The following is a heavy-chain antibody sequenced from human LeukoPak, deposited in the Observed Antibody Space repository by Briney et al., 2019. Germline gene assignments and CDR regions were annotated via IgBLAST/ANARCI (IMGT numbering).Heavy chain of an antibody. CDR1: GFTFSDYY. CDR3: AKGKWLSTIGAFDF. V-gene: IGHV3-11*01. Sequence: PGGSLRLSCAASGFTFSDYYMSWIRQAPGKGLEWVSYISSSGSTIYYADSVKGRFTISRDNAKNSLYLQMNSLRAEDTAVYYCAKGKWLSTIGAFDFWGQGTMVTVSS. D-gene: IGHD3-22*01. CDR2: ISSSGSTI. J-gene: IGHJ3*01.